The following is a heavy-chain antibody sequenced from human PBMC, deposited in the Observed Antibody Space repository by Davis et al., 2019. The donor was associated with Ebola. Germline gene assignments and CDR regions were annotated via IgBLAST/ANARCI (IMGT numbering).Heavy chain of an antibody. CDR1: GYTFTSYA. D-gene: IGHD3-22*01. Sequence: ASVKVSCKASGYTFTSYAMHWVRQAPGQRLEWMGWINAGNGNTKYSQKFQGRVTITRDTSASTAYMELSSLRSEDTAVYYCARGDRCWSTAQPTPGYYYYGMDVWGKGTTVTVSS. J-gene: IGHJ6*04. CDR2: INAGNGNT. V-gene: IGHV1-3*01. CDR3: ARGDRCWSTAQPTPGYYYYGMDV.